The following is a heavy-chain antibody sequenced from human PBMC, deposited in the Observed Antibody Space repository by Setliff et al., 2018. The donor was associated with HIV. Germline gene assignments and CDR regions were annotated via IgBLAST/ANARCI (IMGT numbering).Heavy chain of an antibody. CDR2: IYYSGST. CDR3: ARSLPGYGDYYFDY. D-gene: IGHD4-17*01. V-gene: IGHV4-59*08. J-gene: IGHJ4*02. CDR1: GGSISIYY. Sequence: PSETLSLTCTVSGGSISIYYWSWIRQPPGKGLEWIGYIYYSGSTNYTSSLKSRVSISVDTSKNQFSLKLNSVTVADTAVYFCARSLPGYGDYYFDYWGQGTLVTVSS.